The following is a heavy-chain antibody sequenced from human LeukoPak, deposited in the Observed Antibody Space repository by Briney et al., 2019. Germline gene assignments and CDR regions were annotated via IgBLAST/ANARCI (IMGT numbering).Heavy chain of an antibody. D-gene: IGHD2/OR15-2a*01. CDR1: GFSFRDYA. CDR2: ISSSSSTI. CDR3: ANFETVSAKPFEY. V-gene: IGHV3-48*04. J-gene: IGHJ4*02. Sequence: PGGSLRLSCTTSGFSFRDYALSWVRQAPGKGLEWVSYISSSSSTIYYADSVKGRFTISRDNAKNSLYLQMNYLRAEDTAVYYCANFETVSAKPFEYWGQGTLVTVSS.